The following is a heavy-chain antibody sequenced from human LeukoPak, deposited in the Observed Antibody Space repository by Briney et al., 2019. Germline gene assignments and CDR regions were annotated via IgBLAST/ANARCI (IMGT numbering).Heavy chain of an antibody. CDR2: IKQDGSEK. D-gene: IGHD5-18*01. Sequence: PGGSLRLSCAASGFTFSSYWMSWVRQAPGKGLEWVANIKQDGSEKYYVDSVKGRFTISRDNAKNSLYLQMNSLRAEATAVYYCAREYRYAWHYYYYYYMDVWGKGTTVTVSS. J-gene: IGHJ6*03. CDR1: GFTFSSYW. CDR3: AREYRYAWHYYYYYYMDV. V-gene: IGHV3-7*01.